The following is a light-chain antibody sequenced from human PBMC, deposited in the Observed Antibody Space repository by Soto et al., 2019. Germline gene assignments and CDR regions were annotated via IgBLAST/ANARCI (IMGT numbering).Light chain of an antibody. Sequence: DIVMTQSPLSLPVTPGEPASISCRSSQSLLHSNGYNYLDWYLQKPGQSPQLLIYLGSNRASGVPDRFSGSGSGTDFTLKIGRVEAEDVGVYYCMQALQTPPSTFGQGTKVEIK. V-gene: IGKV2-28*01. J-gene: IGKJ1*01. CDR2: LGS. CDR1: QSLLHSNGYNY. CDR3: MQALQTPPST.